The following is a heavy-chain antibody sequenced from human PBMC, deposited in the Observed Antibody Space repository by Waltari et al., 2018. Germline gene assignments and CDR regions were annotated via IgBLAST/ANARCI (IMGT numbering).Heavy chain of an antibody. J-gene: IGHJ4*02. CDR1: GFSFTTYG. D-gene: IGHD2-8*01. Sequence: QVQLVESGGGVVQPGRSLRLSCAASGFSFTTYGMHWVRQAPGKGLEWVAFISFEATNKYYADSVKGRFTISRDNSKNTLFLQMDSLRTEDTAVYYCAGSVFSVVHWGQGTLVTVSS. V-gene: IGHV3-30*03. CDR3: AGSVFSVVH. CDR2: ISFEATNK.